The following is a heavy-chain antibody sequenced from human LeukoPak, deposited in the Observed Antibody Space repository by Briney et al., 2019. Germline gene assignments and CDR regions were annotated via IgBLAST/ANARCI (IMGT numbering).Heavy chain of an antibody. CDR3: ARVRYLSVSKWLLLKKTVDAFDI. J-gene: IGHJ3*02. V-gene: IGHV1-2*02. D-gene: IGHD5-12*01. Sequence: ASVKVSCKASGYTFTGYYMHWVRQAPGQGLEWMGWINPNSGGTNYAQKFQGRVIMTRDTSISTAYMQLSRLRSDDTAVYYCARVRYLSVSKWLLLKKTVDAFDIWGQGTMVTVSS. CDR1: GYTFTGYY. CDR2: INPNSGGT.